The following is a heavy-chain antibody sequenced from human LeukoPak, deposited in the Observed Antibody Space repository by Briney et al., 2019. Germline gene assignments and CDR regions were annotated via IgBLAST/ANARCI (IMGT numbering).Heavy chain of an antibody. CDR3: ARRVVRYDAFDI. V-gene: IGHV1-2*02. CDR2: INPNSGGT. Sequence: ASVKVSCKASGYTFTGYYMHWVRQAPGQGLEWMGWINPNSGGTNYAQKFQGRVTVTRDTSISTAYMELSRLRSDDTAVYYCARRVVRYDAFDIWGQGTMVTVSS. J-gene: IGHJ3*02. CDR1: GYTFTGYY. D-gene: IGHD2-15*01.